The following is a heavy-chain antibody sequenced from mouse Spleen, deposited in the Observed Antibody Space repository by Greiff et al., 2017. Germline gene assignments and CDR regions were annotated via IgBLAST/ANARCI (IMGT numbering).Heavy chain of an antibody. Sequence: QVQLKQSGPELVKPGASVKISCKASGYAFSSSWMNWVKQRPGKGLEWIGRIYPGDGDTNYNGKFKGKATLTADKSSSTAYMQLSSLTSEDSAVYFCARVRDEGDYFDYWGQGTTLTVSS. D-gene: IGHD3-3*01. CDR2: IYPGDGDT. V-gene: IGHV1-82*01. CDR3: ARVRDEGDYFDY. CDR1: GYAFSSSW. J-gene: IGHJ2*01.